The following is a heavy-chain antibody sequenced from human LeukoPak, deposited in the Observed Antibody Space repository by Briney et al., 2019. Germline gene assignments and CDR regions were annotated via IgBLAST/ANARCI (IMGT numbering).Heavy chain of an antibody. CDR1: GFTFSSYG. V-gene: IGHV3-33*01. CDR2: IWDDGITK. CDR3: ATDLLGTTVPLSWAFDY. D-gene: IGHD4-17*01. Sequence: GGSLRLSCAASGFTFSSYGMHWVRQAPGKGLEWVAVIWDDGITKHYADSVKGRFTISRDNSKNTLYLQMNSLRAEDTAVYYCATDLLGTTVPLSWAFDYWGQGSLVTVSS. J-gene: IGHJ4*02.